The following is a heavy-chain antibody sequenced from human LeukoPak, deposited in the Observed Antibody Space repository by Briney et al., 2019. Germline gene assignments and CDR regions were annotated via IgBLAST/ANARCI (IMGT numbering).Heavy chain of an antibody. D-gene: IGHD3-10*01. CDR2: ISSRSSYI. V-gene: IGHV3-21*01. CDR1: GFTFSSYS. J-gene: IGHJ3*02. CDR3: ARVGSTGVGWFGELTDAFDI. Sequence: GGSLRLSCAASGFTFSSYSMNWVRPAPGKGLEWVSSISSRSSYIYYADSVKGRFTISRDDAKNSLYLQMNSLRAEDTAVYYCARVGSTGVGWFGELTDAFDIWGQGTMVTVSS.